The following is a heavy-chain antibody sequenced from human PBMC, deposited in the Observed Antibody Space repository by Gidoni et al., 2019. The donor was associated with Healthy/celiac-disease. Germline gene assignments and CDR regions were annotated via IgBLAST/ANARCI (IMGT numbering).Heavy chain of an antibody. D-gene: IGHD6-19*01. Sequence: QVQLVHSGAEVKKPGSSVNVSCKASGGTFSSSAISWVRQAPGQGLEWMGGIIPILGTANYAQKFQGRVTITADESTSTAYMELSSLRSEDTALYYCARSTTGYSSGWYDYWGQGTLVTVSS. V-gene: IGHV1-69*01. CDR2: IIPILGTA. CDR1: GGTFSSSA. CDR3: ARSTTGYSSGWYDY. J-gene: IGHJ4*02.